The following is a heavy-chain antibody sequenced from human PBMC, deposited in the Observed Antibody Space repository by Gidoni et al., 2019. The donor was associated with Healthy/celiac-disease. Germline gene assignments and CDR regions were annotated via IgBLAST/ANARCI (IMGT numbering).Heavy chain of an antibody. Sequence: EVQLVESGGGLVQPGRSLRLSCAASGFTFDDYAMHWVRQAPGKGLGWVSGISWNSGSIGYADSVKGRFTISRDNAKNSLYLQMNSLRAEDTALYYCAKDTTGYGDYVGYDYWGQGTLVTVSS. J-gene: IGHJ4*02. CDR1: GFTFDDYA. CDR3: AKDTTGYGDYVGYDY. V-gene: IGHV3-9*01. CDR2: ISWNSGSI. D-gene: IGHD4-17*01.